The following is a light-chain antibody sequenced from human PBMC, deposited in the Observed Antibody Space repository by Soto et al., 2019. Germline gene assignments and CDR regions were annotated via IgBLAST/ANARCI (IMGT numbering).Light chain of an antibody. CDR1: SSDVGGYNY. CDR2: EVS. V-gene: IGLV2-14*01. CDR3: SSYTSSSTYV. Sequence: QSALAQPAAVSGCPGQSITISCTGTSSDVGGYNYVSWYQQHPGKAPKLMIYEVSNRPSGVPNRFSGSKSGNTASLTISGLQAGDEADYYCSSYTSSSTYVFGTGTKVTVL. J-gene: IGLJ1*01.